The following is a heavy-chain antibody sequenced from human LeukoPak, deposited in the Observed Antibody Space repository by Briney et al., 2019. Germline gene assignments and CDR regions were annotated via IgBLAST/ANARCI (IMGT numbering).Heavy chain of an antibody. V-gene: IGHV3-30*18. Sequence: LSGGSLRLSCAASGFTFSDYYMSWVRQAPGKGLEWVAVISYDGSNKYYADSVKGRFTISRDNSKNTLYLQMNSLRAEDTAVYYCANTDSSGYQYYFDYWGQGTLVTVSS. CDR3: ANTDSSGYQYYFDY. D-gene: IGHD3-22*01. J-gene: IGHJ4*02. CDR2: ISYDGSNK. CDR1: GFTFSDYY.